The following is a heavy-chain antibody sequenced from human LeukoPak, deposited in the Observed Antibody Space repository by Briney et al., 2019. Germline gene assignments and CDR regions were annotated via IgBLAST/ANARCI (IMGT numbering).Heavy chain of an antibody. CDR3: ARDLPYYDSSGSDFDY. CDR1: GFTFSSYW. CDR2: IKQDGSEK. D-gene: IGHD3-22*01. J-gene: IGHJ4*02. V-gene: IGHV3-7*01. Sequence: GGSLRLSCAASGFTFSSYWMSWVRQAPGKGLEWVANIKQDGSEKYYVDSVKGRFTISRDNAKNSLYLQMNSLRAEDTAVYYCARDLPYYDSSGSDFDYWGQGTLVTVSS.